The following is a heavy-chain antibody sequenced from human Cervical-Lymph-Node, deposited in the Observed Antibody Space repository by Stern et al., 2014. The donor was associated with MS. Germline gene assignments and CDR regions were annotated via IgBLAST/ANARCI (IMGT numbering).Heavy chain of an antibody. CDR3: ARGLMITFGGNTVHGYHGLDV. Sequence: VQLVESGAEVKQPGASVKGSCKTSGYTFTTYDVSWVRQATGQGLEWMGWMNPNSGKPADAPKFQGRVTMTRDTSISTAYMDRSSLSSEDTAVYYCARGLMITFGGNTVHGYHGLDVWGQGTTVTVSS. CDR2: MNPNSGKP. D-gene: IGHD3-16*01. J-gene: IGHJ6*02. CDR1: GYTFTTYD. V-gene: IGHV1-8*01.